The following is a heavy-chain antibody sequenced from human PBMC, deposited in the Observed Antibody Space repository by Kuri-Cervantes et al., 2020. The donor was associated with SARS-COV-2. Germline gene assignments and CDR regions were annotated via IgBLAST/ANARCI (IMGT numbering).Heavy chain of an antibody. D-gene: IGHD3-10*01. V-gene: IGHV3-23*03. Sequence: GGSLRLSCAASGFTFSSYAISWVRQAPGRGLEWVSVIYSGGSSTYYADSVKGRFTISRDNSKNTLYLQMNSLRAEDTAVYYCAKFAKVLLWFGDHYYFDYWGQGTLVTVSS. CDR1: GFTFSSYA. CDR2: IYSGGSST. J-gene: IGHJ4*02. CDR3: AKFAKVLLWFGDHYYFDY.